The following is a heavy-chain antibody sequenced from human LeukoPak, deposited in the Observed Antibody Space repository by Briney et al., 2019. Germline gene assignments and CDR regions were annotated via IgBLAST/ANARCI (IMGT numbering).Heavy chain of an antibody. Sequence: TSGTLSLTCIVSGGSISSDNYYWGWIRQPPGKGLEWIGNIYYRGNTYYNPPLKSRVTMSVDTSKNQFSLKVTSVTAADTAVYYCARSYYDSLTGYYTLFDYWGQGTLVTVSS. CDR1: GGSISSDNYY. CDR3: ARSYYDSLTGYYTLFDY. J-gene: IGHJ4*02. D-gene: IGHD3-9*01. V-gene: IGHV4-39*01. CDR2: IYYRGNT.